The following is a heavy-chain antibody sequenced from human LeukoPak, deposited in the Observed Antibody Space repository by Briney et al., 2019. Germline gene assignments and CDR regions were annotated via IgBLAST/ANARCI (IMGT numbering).Heavy chain of an antibody. CDR2: ISGSGGST. Sequence: GGSLRLSCAASGFTFSSYAMSWVRQAPGKGLEWVSAISGSGGSTYYADSVKGRFTISRDNSKNTLYLQMNSLRAEDTTVYYCAKTDCSSTSCYAAGFDYWGQGTLVTVSS. CDR1: GFTFSSYA. D-gene: IGHD2-2*01. J-gene: IGHJ4*02. V-gene: IGHV3-23*01. CDR3: AKTDCSSTSCYAAGFDY.